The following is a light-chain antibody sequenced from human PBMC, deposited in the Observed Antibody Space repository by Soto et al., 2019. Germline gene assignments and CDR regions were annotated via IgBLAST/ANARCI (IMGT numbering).Light chain of an antibody. J-gene: IGKJ4*01. V-gene: IGKV4-1*01. CDR1: RSVMFSSNSKNA. CDR3: QQYFVTPPT. Sequence: DIVMTQSPDSLDVSLGERATINCKSSRSVMFSSNSKNALAWYQQRPGQPPKLLFYWASTRESGVPDRFSGSGSGTDFTLTISAPQAEDVAVYYCQQYFVTPPTFGGGTKVEIK. CDR2: WAS.